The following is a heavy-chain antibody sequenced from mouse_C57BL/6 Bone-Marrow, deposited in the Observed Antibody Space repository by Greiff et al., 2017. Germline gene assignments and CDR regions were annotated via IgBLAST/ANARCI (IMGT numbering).Heavy chain of an antibody. D-gene: IGHD2-4*01. V-gene: IGHV1-80*01. CDR3: ARDRDDYDAWFAY. CDR2: IYPGDGDT. Sequence: QVQLQQSGAELVKPGASVKISCKASGYAFSSYWMNWVKQRPGTGLEWIGQIYPGDGDTNYNGKFKGKATLTADKSSSTAYMQLSSLTSEDAAVYFCARDRDDYDAWFAYWGQGTLVT. J-gene: IGHJ3*01. CDR1: GYAFSSYW.